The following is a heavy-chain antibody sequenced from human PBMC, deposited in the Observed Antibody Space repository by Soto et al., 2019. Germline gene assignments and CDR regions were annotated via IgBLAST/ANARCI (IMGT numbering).Heavy chain of an antibody. CDR1: TFSSYA. D-gene: IGHD6-13*01. Sequence: TFSSYAMSWVRQAPGKGLEWVSAISGSGGSTYYADSVKGRFTISRDNSKNTLYLQMNSLRAEDTAVYYCAKVKAAAGGYYYYGMDVWGQGTTVTAP. V-gene: IGHV3-23*01. J-gene: IGHJ6*02. CDR2: ISGSGGST. CDR3: AKVKAAAGGYYYYGMDV.